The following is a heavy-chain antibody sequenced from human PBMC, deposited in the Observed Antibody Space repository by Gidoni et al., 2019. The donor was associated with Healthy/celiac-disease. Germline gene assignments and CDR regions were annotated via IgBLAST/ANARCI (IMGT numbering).Heavy chain of an antibody. J-gene: IGHJ4*02. CDR1: GFPFSSYA. CDR2: ISGSGGST. V-gene: IGHV3-23*01. D-gene: IGHD3-22*01. Sequence: EVQLLESGGGLVQPGGSLRLSCAASGFPFSSYAMRWVRQAPGKGLEWVSAISGSGGSTYYADSVKGRFTISRDNSKNTLYLQMNSLRAEDTAVYYCAKDQGVGYYYDSSGYYYFDYWGQGTLVTVSS. CDR3: AKDQGVGYYYDSSGYYYFDY.